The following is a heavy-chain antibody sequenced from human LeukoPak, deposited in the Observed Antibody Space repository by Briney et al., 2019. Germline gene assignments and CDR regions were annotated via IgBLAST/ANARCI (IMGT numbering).Heavy chain of an antibody. J-gene: IGHJ4*02. CDR3: ARIVGATWYYFDY. D-gene: IGHD1-26*01. CDR1: GYSISSGYY. CDR2: IYHSGST. V-gene: IGHV4-38-2*01. Sequence: PSETLSLTCAVSGYSISSGYYWGWIRQPPGKGLEWIGSIYHSGSTNYNPSLKSRVTISVDTSKNQFSLKLSSVTAADTAVYYCARIVGATWYYFDYWGQGTLVTVSS.